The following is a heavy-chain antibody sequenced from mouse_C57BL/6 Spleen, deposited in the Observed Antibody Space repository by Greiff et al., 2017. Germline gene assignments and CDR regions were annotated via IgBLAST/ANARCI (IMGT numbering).Heavy chain of an antibody. CDR3: TRDYGSSYAMDD. D-gene: IGHD1-1*01. Sequence: VQRVESGAELVRPGASVTLSCKASGYTFTDYEMHWVKQTPVHGLEWIGAIDPETGGTAYNQKFKGKAILTADKSSSTAYMELRSLTSEDSAVYYCTRDYGSSYAMDDWGQGTSVTVSS. CDR1: GYTFTDYE. J-gene: IGHJ4*01. CDR2: IDPETGGT. V-gene: IGHV1-15*01.